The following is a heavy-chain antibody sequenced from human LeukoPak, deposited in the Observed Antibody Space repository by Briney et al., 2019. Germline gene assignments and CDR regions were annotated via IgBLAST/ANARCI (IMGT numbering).Heavy chain of an antibody. J-gene: IGHJ6*03. CDR1: GGTFSSYA. CDR3: GYQLTRTNYYYYMDV. V-gene: IGHV1-69*13. CDR2: IIPIFGTA. Sequence: EASVKVSCKASGGTFSSYAISWVRQAPGQGLEWMGGIIPIFGTANYAQKFQGRVTITADESTSTAYMELSSLRSEDTAVYYCGYQLTRTNYYYYMDVWGKGTTVTVSS. D-gene: IGHD2-2*01.